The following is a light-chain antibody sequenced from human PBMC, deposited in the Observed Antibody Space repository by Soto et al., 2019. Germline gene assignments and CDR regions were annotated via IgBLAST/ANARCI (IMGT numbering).Light chain of an antibody. Sequence: QAVVTQPASVSGSPGQSITISCTGTSSDVGGYNYVSWYQLHPGKAPKLMIYDVSNRPSGVSNRFSGSRSGNTASLTISGLQAEDEAHYYCRSYTGSTTLVVFGGGTKLTVL. J-gene: IGLJ2*01. CDR3: RSYTGSTTLVV. CDR2: DVS. CDR1: SSDVGGYNY. V-gene: IGLV2-14*01.